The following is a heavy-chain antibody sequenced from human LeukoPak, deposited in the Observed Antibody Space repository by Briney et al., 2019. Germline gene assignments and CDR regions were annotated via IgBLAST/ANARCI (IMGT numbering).Heavy chain of an antibody. CDR3: ATITISYYFYYMDV. CDR1: GGSNSSSSYY. CDR2: IFYGGNT. J-gene: IGHJ6*03. V-gene: IGHV4-39*01. D-gene: IGHD3-9*01. Sequence: SETLSLTCTVSGGSNSSSSYYWGWIRQPPGKGLEWVGSIFYGGNTYYNPSLKSRVTISVDTSKNQFSLKLSSVTAADTAVYYCATITISYYFYYMDVWGKGTTVTVSS.